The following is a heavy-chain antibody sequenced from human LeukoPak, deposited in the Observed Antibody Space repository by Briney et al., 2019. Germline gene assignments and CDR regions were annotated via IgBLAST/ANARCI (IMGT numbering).Heavy chain of an antibody. J-gene: IGHJ4*02. CDR2: INHSGST. V-gene: IGHV4-34*01. Sequence: KPSQTLSLTCAVYGGSFSGYYWSWIRQPPGKGLEWIGEINHSGSTNYNPSLKSRVTISVDTSKNQFSLKLSSVTAADTAVYYCARGSVGVYYDSSGYYYVFQGFDYWGQGTLVTVSS. CDR1: GGSFSGYY. D-gene: IGHD3-22*01. CDR3: ARGSVGVYYDSSGYYYVFQGFDY.